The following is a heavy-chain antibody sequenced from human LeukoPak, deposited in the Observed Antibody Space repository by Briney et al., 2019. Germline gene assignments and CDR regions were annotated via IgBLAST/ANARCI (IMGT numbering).Heavy chain of an antibody. CDR3: ASSIFGVVLGTKLDY. Sequence: PGGSLGLSCAASGFTFSSYTMHWVRQAPGKGLEWVAVISYDGSNKYYADSVKGRFTISRDNSKNTLFLQMSSLRPEDTALYYCASSIFGVVLGTKLDYWGQGTLVTVSS. CDR1: GFTFSSYT. D-gene: IGHD3-3*01. J-gene: IGHJ4*02. CDR2: ISYDGSNK. V-gene: IGHV3-30*03.